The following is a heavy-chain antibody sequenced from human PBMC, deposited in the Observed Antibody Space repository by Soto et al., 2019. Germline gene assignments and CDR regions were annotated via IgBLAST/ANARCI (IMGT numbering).Heavy chain of an antibody. CDR3: ARMTTVTNAFDI. Sequence: ASVKVSCKASGYTFTSYGISWVRQAPGQGLEWMGWINPNSGGTNYAQKFQGWVTMTRDTSISTAYMELSRLRSDDTAVYYCARMTTVTNAFDIWGQGTMVTVSS. V-gene: IGHV1-2*04. J-gene: IGHJ3*02. CDR1: GYTFTSYG. CDR2: INPNSGGT. D-gene: IGHD4-17*01.